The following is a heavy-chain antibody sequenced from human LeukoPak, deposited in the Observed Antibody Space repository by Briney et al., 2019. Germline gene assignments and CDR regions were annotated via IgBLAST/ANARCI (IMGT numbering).Heavy chain of an antibody. V-gene: IGHV3-15*01. Sequence: GGSLRLSCAASGFTFSNAWMSWVRQAPGKGLEWVGRIKSKTDGWTTDYAAPVKGRFTISRDDSKNTLYLQMNSLKTEDTAVYYCTTVGLILTGYYSFDYWGQGTLVTVSS. CDR2: IKSKTDGWTT. CDR1: GFTFSNAW. CDR3: TTVGLILTGYYSFDY. J-gene: IGHJ4*02. D-gene: IGHD3-9*01.